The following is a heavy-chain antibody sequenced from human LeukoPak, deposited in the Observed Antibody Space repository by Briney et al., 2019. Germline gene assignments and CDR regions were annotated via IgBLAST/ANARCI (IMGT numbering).Heavy chain of an antibody. Sequence: GASVKVSCKASGYTFTSFGISWVRQAPGQGLEWMGWISAYNGNTNYAQKLQRRVTMTTDTSTSTAYMELRSLRSDDTAVYYCARDRKLPFTPFGMVTAGDAFDIWGQGTMVTVSS. CDR1: GYTFTSFG. CDR3: ARDRKLPFTPFGMVTAGDAFDI. D-gene: IGHD2-21*02. CDR2: ISAYNGNT. J-gene: IGHJ3*02. V-gene: IGHV1-18*01.